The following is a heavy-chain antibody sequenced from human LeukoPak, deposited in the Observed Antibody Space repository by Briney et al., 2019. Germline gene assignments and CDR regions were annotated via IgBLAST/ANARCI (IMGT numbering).Heavy chain of an antibody. CDR2: ISSGSTYI. D-gene: IGHD6-13*01. V-gene: IGHV3-21*01. CDR3: ARDDGSSWQFDY. CDR1: GFTFSSYG. J-gene: IGHJ4*02. Sequence: GGSLRLSCAASGFTFSSYGLSWVRQAPGKGLEWVSSISSGSTYISYADSLKGRFTISRDNAKNSLYLQMNSLRAEDTAVYYCARDDGSSWQFDYWGQGTLVTVSS.